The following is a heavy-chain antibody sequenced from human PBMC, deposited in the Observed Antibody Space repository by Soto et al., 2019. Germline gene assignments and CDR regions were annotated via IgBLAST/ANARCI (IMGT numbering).Heavy chain of an antibody. CDR3: ASGDSPWVRGVGYGMDV. CDR2: IIPIFGTA. D-gene: IGHD3-10*01. CDR1: GGTFSSYA. V-gene: IGHV1-69*01. Sequence: QVQLVQSGAEVKKPGSSVKVSCKASGGTFSSYAISWVRQAPGQGLEWMGGIIPIFGTANYAQKFQGRVTINEDESTSTAYMDLSSLRSDDTAVYYCASGDSPWVRGVGYGMDVWGQGPTVTVSS. J-gene: IGHJ6*02.